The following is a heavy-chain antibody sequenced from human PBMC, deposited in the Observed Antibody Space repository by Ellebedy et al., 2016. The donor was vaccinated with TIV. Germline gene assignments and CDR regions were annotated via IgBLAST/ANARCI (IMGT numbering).Heavy chain of an antibody. D-gene: IGHD1-26*01. CDR2: ISYDANNK. Sequence: PGGSLRLSCAASGFTFSSYDMHWVRQAPGKGLEWVALISYDANNKYYADSVKGRFTISRDNSKNSLYLQMNSLRGEDTAVYYCAQGYGTYFLQYYFDTWGQGTLVTVSS. CDR3: AQGYGTYFLQYYFDT. CDR1: GFTFSSYD. V-gene: IGHV3-30*18. J-gene: IGHJ4*02.